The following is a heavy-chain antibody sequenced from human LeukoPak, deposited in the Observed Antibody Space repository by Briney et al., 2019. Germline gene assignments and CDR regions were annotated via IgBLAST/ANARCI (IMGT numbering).Heavy chain of an antibody. CDR2: INSGGRIT. Sequence: PGGSLRLSCAASGFTFSNYWMHWVRHAPGKGLGWVARINSGGRITNYADSVKGRFTISRDNAKNTLYLQMNSLRAEDTAVYYCARGSGNEPFDYWGQGTLVTVSS. CDR3: ARGSGNEPFDY. J-gene: IGHJ4*02. CDR1: GFTFSNYW. D-gene: IGHD5-12*01. V-gene: IGHV3-74*01.